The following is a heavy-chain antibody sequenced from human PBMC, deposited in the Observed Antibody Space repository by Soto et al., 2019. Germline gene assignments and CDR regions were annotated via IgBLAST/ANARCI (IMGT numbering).Heavy chain of an antibody. D-gene: IGHD4-4*01. CDR2: INQDGSQK. CDR1: GFTFNNYW. V-gene: IGHV3-7*03. CDR3: ALQFIWNHPASPGMDA. J-gene: IGHJ6*02. Sequence: QAGGFVRLSCSASGFTFNNYWVSWVRQAQGKGLEWVANINQDGSQKYYVDSVKGRVTISRDNAKNSLYLQMNSLRAEDTAVQYWALQFIWNHPASPGMDAWAQRAAVPVSS.